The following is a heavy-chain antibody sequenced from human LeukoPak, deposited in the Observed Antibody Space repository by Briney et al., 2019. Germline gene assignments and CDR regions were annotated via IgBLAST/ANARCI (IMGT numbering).Heavy chain of an antibody. CDR1: GDSFSSNSAA. CDR2: TYYRSEWYN. D-gene: IGHD6-13*01. V-gene: IGHV6-1*01. Sequence: SQTLSLTCAVSGDSFSSNSAAWDWLRQSPSRGLEWLGRTYYRSEWYNDYAVSVKSRITINPDTSKNQFSLQLNSVTPEDTAVYYCARSDRAVVGILDYWGQGTLVTVSS. J-gene: IGHJ4*02. CDR3: ARSDRAVVGILDY.